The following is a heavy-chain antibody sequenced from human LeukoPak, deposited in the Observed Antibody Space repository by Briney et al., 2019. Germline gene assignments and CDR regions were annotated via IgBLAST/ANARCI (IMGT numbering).Heavy chain of an antibody. CDR3: ARNPVATLDC. V-gene: IGHV3-48*02. CDR1: GFIFSSYG. J-gene: IGHJ4*02. D-gene: IGHD5-12*01. CDR2: ISSTSSTI. Sequence: PGRSLRLSCAASGFIFSSYGMNWVRQAPGKGLEWVSYISSTSSTIYYADSVKGRFTISRDNAKNSLYLQMNSLRDEDTAVYYCARNPVATLDCWGQGTLVTVSS.